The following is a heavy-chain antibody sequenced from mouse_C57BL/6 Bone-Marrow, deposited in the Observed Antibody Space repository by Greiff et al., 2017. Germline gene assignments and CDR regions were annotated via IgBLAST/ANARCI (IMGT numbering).Heavy chain of an antibody. CDR1: GFSFTAYY. J-gene: IGHJ3*01. CDR2: IRNKANGYTT. D-gene: IGHD1-1*01. Sequence: EVKLVESGGGLVQPGGSLCLTCAVSGFSFTAYYFSWVCHPPGQALEWLCFIRNKANGYTTEYSASVKGPFTISRDTSKSILYLQMHALGDEDSANYYCAGWGGSLAYWGQGTLVTVSA. V-gene: IGHV7-3*01. CDR3: AGWGGSLAY.